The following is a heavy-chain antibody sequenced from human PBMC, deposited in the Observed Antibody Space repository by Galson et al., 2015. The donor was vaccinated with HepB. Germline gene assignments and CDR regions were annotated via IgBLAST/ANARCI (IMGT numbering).Heavy chain of an antibody. Sequence: SVKVSCKASGGTFSSYAISWVRQAPGQGLEWMGGIIPIFGTANYAQKFQGRVTITADESTSAAYMELSSLRSEDTAVYYCARVPGYCSSTSCYKVLYYFDYWGQGTLVTVSS. V-gene: IGHV1-69*13. CDR1: GGTFSSYA. CDR3: ARVPGYCSSTSCYKVLYYFDY. J-gene: IGHJ4*02. D-gene: IGHD2-2*02. CDR2: IIPIFGTA.